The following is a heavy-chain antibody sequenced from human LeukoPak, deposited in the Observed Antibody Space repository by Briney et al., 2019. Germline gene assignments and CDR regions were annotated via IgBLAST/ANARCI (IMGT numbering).Heavy chain of an antibody. CDR3: ARALDDYAFDI. D-gene: IGHD2-2*03. J-gene: IGHJ3*02. V-gene: IGHV3-66*01. Sequence: GGSLRLSCAASGFTVSSNYMNWVRQAPGKGLEWVSVIYSGGTTYYADSVKGRFTISRDNSKNTLYLQMNSLRAEDTAVYYCARALDDYAFDIWGQGTMVTVSS. CDR1: GFTVSSNY. CDR2: IYSGGTT.